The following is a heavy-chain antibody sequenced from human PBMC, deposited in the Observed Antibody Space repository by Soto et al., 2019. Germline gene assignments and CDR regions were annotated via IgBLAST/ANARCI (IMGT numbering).Heavy chain of an antibody. Sequence: SETLSLTCTVSGGSISSSSYYWGWIRQPPGKALEWIGSIYYSGSTYYNPSLKSRVTISVDTSKNQFSLKLSSVTAADTAVYYCATHYYGSGAVDYWGQGTLVTISS. CDR2: IYYSGST. CDR3: ATHYYGSGAVDY. CDR1: GGSISSSSYY. J-gene: IGHJ4*02. D-gene: IGHD3-10*01. V-gene: IGHV4-39*01.